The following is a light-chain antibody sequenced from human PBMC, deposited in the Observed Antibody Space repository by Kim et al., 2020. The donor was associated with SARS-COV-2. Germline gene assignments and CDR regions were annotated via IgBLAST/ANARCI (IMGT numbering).Light chain of an antibody. CDR3: QVWDTDTDHYV. CDR2: YDR. CDR1: NMGGHS. J-gene: IGLJ1*01. V-gene: IGLV3-21*01. Sequence: APGQTARITCGGNNMGGHSVHWYQQKPGKAPVLVMYYDRDRPSGIPERFSGSKSENTATLTISRVEAGDEADYYCQVWDTDTDHYVFGTGTKVTVL.